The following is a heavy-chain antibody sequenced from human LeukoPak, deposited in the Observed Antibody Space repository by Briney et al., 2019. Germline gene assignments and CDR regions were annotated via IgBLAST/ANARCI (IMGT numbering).Heavy chain of an antibody. D-gene: IGHD5-24*01. Sequence: SETLSLTCAVYGGSFSGYYWSWIRQPPGKGLEWIGEIYHSGSTNYNPSLKSRVTISVDKSKNQFSLKLNSVTAADTAVYYCASRRDGYGYWGQGTLVTVSS. CDR1: GGSFSGYY. CDR3: ASRRDGYGY. V-gene: IGHV4-34*01. CDR2: IYHSGST. J-gene: IGHJ4*02.